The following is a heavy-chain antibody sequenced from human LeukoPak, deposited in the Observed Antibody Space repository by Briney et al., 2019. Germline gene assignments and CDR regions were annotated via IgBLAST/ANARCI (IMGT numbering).Heavy chain of an antibody. D-gene: IGHD6-13*01. Sequence: ASVRVSCKASGYSFTGYYIHWVRQAPGQGLEWMGWINPNSGGTTYAQLFQGRVTMTRDTSISTAYMELSRLRSEDTAIYYCARDGGDSSPAYWGQGTLVSVSS. CDR1: GYSFTGYY. CDR2: INPNSGGT. CDR3: ARDGGDSSPAY. V-gene: IGHV1-2*02. J-gene: IGHJ4*02.